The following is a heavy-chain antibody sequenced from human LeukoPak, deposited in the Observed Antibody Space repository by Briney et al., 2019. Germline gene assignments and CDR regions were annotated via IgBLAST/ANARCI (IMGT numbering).Heavy chain of an antibody. D-gene: IGHD3-10*01. CDR3: ARCGEYYCGSGSYGAFDI. Sequence: GGSLRLSCAASGFTLSSYWMSWVRQAPGKGLEWVANIKQDGSEKYYVDSVKGRFTISRDNAKNSLYLQMNSLRAEDTAVYYCARCGEYYCGSGSYGAFDIWVQGTMVTVSS. CDR1: GFTLSSYW. J-gene: IGHJ3*02. CDR2: IKQDGSEK. V-gene: IGHV3-7*01.